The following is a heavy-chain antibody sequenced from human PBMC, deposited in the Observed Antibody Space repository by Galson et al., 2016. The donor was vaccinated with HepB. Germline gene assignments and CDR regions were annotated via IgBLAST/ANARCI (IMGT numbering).Heavy chain of an antibody. D-gene: IGHD3-16*02. V-gene: IGHV1-46*01. J-gene: IGHJ4*02. CDR1: GYTFTSYY. Sequence: SVKVSCKASGYTFTSYYMYWVRQAPGQGLEWMGIINPSGGSTSYAQIFQGRVTMTRDTSTSTVYMELSSLRSDDTAVYSCAREGVLSWGSYRYSVLDYWGQGTLVTVSS. CDR2: INPSGGST. CDR3: AREGVLSWGSYRYSVLDY.